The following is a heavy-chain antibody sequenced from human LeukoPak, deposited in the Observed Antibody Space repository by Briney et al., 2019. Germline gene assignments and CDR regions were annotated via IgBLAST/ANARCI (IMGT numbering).Heavy chain of an antibody. J-gene: IGHJ4*02. V-gene: IGHV4-31*03. CDR3: AIGGTAMVPFDY. CDR2: IYYSGST. Sequence: SQTLSLTCTVSGGSISSDGYYWSWIRQHPGKGLEWIGYIYYSGSTYYNPSLKSRVTISVDTSKNQFSLKLSSVTAADTAVYYCAIGGTAMVPFDYWGQGTLVTVSS. D-gene: IGHD5-18*01. CDR1: GGSISSDGYY.